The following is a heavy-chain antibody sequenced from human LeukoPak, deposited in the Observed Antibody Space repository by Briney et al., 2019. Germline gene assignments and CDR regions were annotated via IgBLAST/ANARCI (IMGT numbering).Heavy chain of an antibody. CDR2: IYYSGST. CDR3: ARGTMVVTYAFDI. D-gene: IGHD4-23*01. V-gene: IGHV4-59*13. J-gene: IGHJ3*02. Sequence: PSETLSLTCTDSRGSISSYYWSWIRQPPGKGLEWIGYIYYSGSTNYNPSLKSRVTISVDTSKNQFSLRLSSVTAADTAVYYCARGTMVVTYAFDIWGQGTMVTVSS. CDR1: RGSISSYY.